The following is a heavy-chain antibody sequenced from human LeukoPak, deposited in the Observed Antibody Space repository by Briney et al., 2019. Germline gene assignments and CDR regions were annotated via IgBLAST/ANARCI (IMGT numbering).Heavy chain of an antibody. J-gene: IGHJ6*03. CDR3: ASGLGSHYYYYMDV. D-gene: IGHD1-26*01. CDR1: GFTFSSYW. V-gene: IGHV3-20*04. Sequence: GGSLRLSCAASGFTFSSYWMTWVRQAPGKGLEWVSGINWNGGSTGYADSVKGRFTISRDNAKNSLYLQMNSLRAEDTALYYCASGLGSHYYYYMDVWGKGTTVTVSS. CDR2: INWNGGST.